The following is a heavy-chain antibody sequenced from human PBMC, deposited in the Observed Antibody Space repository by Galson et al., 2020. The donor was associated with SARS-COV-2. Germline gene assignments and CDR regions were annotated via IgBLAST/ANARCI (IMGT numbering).Heavy chain of an antibody. D-gene: IGHD3-16*01. Sequence: GESLKISCAASGFTFSTYWMHWVRQAPGKGLVWVARINSEGGRTIYADSVKGRFTISRDNAKNTLYLQMNRVRAEDTAAYFCAREGEDTWCDCVMDACGHGTTVTVSS. CDR2: INSEGGRT. CDR3: AREGEDTWCDCVMDA. CDR1: GFTFSTYW. V-gene: IGHV3-74*01. J-gene: IGHJ6*02.